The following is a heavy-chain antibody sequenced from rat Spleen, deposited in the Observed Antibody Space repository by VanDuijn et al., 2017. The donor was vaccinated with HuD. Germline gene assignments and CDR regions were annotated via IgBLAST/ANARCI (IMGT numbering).Heavy chain of an antibody. CDR2: ISYDGSST. Sequence: EVQLVESGGGLVQPGRSLKLSCAASGFTFSDYNMAWVRQAPKKGLEWVATISYDGSSTYYRDSVKGRFTISRDNAKSSLYLQMDSLRSEDTATYHCASPGLSFAYWGQGTLVTVSS. V-gene: IGHV5-7*01. CDR1: GFTFSDYN. CDR3: ASPGLSFAY. D-gene: IGHD4-1*01. J-gene: IGHJ3*01.